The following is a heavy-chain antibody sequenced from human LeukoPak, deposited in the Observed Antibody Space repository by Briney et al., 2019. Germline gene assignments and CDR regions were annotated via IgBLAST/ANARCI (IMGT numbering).Heavy chain of an antibody. V-gene: IGHV3-21*05. Sequence: GGSLRLSCTASGFTFSSYWMSWVRQAPGKGLEWVSYISRSSTYTNYADSVRGRFTISRDNAKNSLYLQMNSLRAEDTAVYYCARDLYKSYSAHYFDYWGQGTLVTVSS. CDR3: ARDLYKSYSAHYFDY. CDR1: GFTFSSYW. D-gene: IGHD4/OR15-4a*01. CDR2: ISRSSTYT. J-gene: IGHJ4*02.